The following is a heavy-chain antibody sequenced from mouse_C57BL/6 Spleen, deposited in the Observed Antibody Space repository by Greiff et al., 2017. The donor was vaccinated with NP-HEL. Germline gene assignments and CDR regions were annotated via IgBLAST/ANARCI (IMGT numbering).Heavy chain of an antibody. CDR3: ASNFAMDY. V-gene: IGHV3-6*01. CDR2: ISYDGSN. CDR1: GYSITSGYY. J-gene: IGHJ4*01. Sequence: EVHLVESGPGLVKPSQSLSLTCSVTGYSITSGYYWNWIRQFPGNKLEWMGYISYDGSNNYNPSLKNRISITRDTSKNQFSLKLNSVTTEDTATYYCASNFAMDYWGQGTSVTVSS.